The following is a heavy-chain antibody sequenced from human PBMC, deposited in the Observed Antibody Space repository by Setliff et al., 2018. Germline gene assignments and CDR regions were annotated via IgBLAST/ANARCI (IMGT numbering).Heavy chain of an antibody. V-gene: IGHV4-34*01. CDR2: INHSGST. J-gene: IGHJ6*03. Sequence: PSETLSLTCAVYGGSFSGYYWSWIRQPPGKGLEWIGEINHSGSTNYNPSLKSRVTISVDTSKNQFSLKLSSVTAADTAVYYCATSIAARYYFYYIVVWGKGTTVTVSS. CDR1: GGSFSGYY. D-gene: IGHD6-6*01. CDR3: ATSIAARYYFYYIVV.